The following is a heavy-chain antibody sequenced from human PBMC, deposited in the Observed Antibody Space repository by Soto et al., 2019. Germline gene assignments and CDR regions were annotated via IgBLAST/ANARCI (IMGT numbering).Heavy chain of an antibody. D-gene: IGHD3-16*01. V-gene: IGHV1-46*01. CDR3: ARPHVVYDYVWEAAFDI. CDR2: INPSGGST. CDR1: GYTFTSYY. Sequence: ASVKVSCKASGYTFTSYYMHWVRQAPGQGLEWMGIINPSGGSTSYAQKFQGRVTMTRDTSTSTVYMELSSLRSEDTAVYYCARPHVVYDYVWEAAFDIWGQGTMVTVSS. J-gene: IGHJ3*02.